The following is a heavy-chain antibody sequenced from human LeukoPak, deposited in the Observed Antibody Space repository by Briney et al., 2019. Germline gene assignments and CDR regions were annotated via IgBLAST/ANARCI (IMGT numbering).Heavy chain of an antibody. J-gene: IGHJ6*03. V-gene: IGHV4-34*01. CDR3: ARDRFYYDFWSGYYPRDYYMDV. CDR2: INHSGST. Sequence: PSETLSLTCAVYGGSFRGYYWSWIRQPPGKGLEWIGEINHSGSTNYNPSLKSRVTISVDTSKNQFSLKLSSVTAADTAVYYCARDRFYYDFWSGYYPRDYYMDVWGKETTVTVSS. D-gene: IGHD3-3*01. CDR1: GGSFRGYY.